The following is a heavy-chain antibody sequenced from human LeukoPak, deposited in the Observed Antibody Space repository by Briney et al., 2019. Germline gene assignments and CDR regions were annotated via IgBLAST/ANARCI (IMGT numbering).Heavy chain of an antibody. CDR3: ARDENYYYDSSGYYYDY. D-gene: IGHD3-22*01. CDR2: ISSSSSYI. CDR1: AFTFRTYS. J-gene: IGHJ4*02. V-gene: IGHV3-21*01. Sequence: PGGSLRLSCVASAFTFRTYSMHWVRQAPGKGLEWVSSISSSSSYIYYADSVKGRFTISRDNAKNSLYLQMNSLRAEDTAVYYCARDENYYYDSSGYYYDYWGQGTLVTVSS.